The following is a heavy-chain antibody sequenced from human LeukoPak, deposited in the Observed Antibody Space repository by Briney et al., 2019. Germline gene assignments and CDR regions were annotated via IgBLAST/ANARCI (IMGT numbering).Heavy chain of an antibody. V-gene: IGHV1-46*03. Sequence: GASVKVSCKASGYTFTSYYMHWVRQAPGQGLEWMGIINPSGGSTSYAQKFQGRVTMTGDTSTSTVYMELSSLRSEDTAVYYCARGSTSLLGYCSSTSCPNWFDPWGQGTLVTVSS. D-gene: IGHD2-2*03. CDR1: GYTFTSYY. J-gene: IGHJ5*02. CDR3: ARGSTSLLGYCSSTSCPNWFDP. CDR2: INPSGGST.